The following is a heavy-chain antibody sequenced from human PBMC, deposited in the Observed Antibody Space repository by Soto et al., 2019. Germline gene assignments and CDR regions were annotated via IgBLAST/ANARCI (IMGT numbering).Heavy chain of an antibody. Sequence: QVQLVESGGGVVQPGRSLRLSCAASGFTFRSYAMHWVRQAPGKGLEWVAAISYDGSNKYYADSVKGRFTISRDNSKNTLYLQMNSLRTEDTAVYYCAREYCSGRSCYYLDYWGQGTLVTVSS. CDR1: GFTFRSYA. J-gene: IGHJ4*02. CDR3: AREYCSGRSCYYLDY. CDR2: ISYDGSNK. D-gene: IGHD2-15*01. V-gene: IGHV3-30-3*01.